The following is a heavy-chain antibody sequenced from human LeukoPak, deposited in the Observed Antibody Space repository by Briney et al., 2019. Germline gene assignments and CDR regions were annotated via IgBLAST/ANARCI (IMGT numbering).Heavy chain of an antibody. J-gene: IGHJ4*02. CDR3: ARDNLGSSWYDY. V-gene: IGHV3-23*01. D-gene: IGHD6-13*01. CDR1: GLTFINYA. Sequence: GGSLRLSCTASGLTFINYAMTWVRQAPGKGLEWVSSINSGSAGSTSYADPVRGRSTISRDNSKNTLYLQMNSLRAEDTAVYYCARDNLGSSWYDYWGQGTLVTVSS. CDR2: INSGSAGST.